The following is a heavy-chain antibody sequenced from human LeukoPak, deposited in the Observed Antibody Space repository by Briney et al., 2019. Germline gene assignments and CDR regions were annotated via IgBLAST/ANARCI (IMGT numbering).Heavy chain of an antibody. V-gene: IGHV1-2*02. CDR1: GYTFTGYY. J-gene: IGHJ4*02. Sequence: ASVKVSCKASGYTFTGYYIHWVRQAPGQGPEWMELMNPTSGGTEYAQKFQGRVSMTRDTSTSTAYMELSSLRSDDTAIYYCARDVVVPGRGIALDYWGQGILVTVSS. CDR2: MNPTSGGT. D-gene: IGHD2-21*01. CDR3: ARDVVVPGRGIALDY.